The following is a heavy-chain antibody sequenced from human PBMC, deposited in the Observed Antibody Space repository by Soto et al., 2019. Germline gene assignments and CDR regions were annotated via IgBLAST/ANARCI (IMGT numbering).Heavy chain of an antibody. CDR2: ISYNSGSI. CDR1: GFTFSSYS. CDR3: AKGGIYYYYYMDV. Sequence: GGSLRLSCAASGFTFSSYSMHWVRQAPGKGLEWVAVISYNSGSIGYADSVKGRFTISRDNAKNTLYLQMNSLRAEDTALYYCAKGGIYYYYYMDVWGKGTTVTVSS. V-gene: IGHV3-30*04. D-gene: IGHD6-13*01. J-gene: IGHJ6*03.